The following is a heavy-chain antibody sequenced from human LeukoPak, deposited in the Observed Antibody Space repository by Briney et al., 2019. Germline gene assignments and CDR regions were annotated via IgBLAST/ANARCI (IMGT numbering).Heavy chain of an antibody. Sequence: PGGSLRLSCAASGFTFSSYSMNWVRQAPGKGLEWVSSISSGGSYADSVKGRFTISRDNAKNSLYLQMNSLRAEDTAVYYCTSGYYNYYFDFWGQGTLVTVSS. CDR2: ISSGGS. D-gene: IGHD3-22*01. CDR3: TSGYYNYYFDF. J-gene: IGHJ4*02. V-gene: IGHV3-21*01. CDR1: GFTFSSYS.